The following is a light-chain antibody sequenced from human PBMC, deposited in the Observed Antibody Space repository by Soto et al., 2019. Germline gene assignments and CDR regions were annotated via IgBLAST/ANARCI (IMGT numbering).Light chain of an antibody. CDR1: QSISVH. Sequence: DIQMTQSPSSLSASVGDTVTITCRASQSISVHLNWYQQKGGKVPKLLIYAASNLYSGVPSRFSGSGSETDFALTISSLQPADFATYYCQQSYITPYTFGQGTRLEIK. CDR2: AAS. CDR3: QQSYITPYT. J-gene: IGKJ2*01. V-gene: IGKV1-39*01.